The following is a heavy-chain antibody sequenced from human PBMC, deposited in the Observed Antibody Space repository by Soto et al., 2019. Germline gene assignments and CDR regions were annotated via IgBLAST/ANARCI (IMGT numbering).Heavy chain of an antibody. Sequence: VQLLQSGGGLVQPGGSLRLSCEASGFIFATTAMGWVRQAPGKGLEWVSTISGSGVRTYYADSVKGRFTISRGNSKNTPFLQMNSLRADDTAVYFCAAVMGSDYDYVWGSLSFDHWGQGALVTVST. V-gene: IGHV3-23*01. CDR2: ISGSGVRT. CDR1: GFIFATTA. CDR3: AAVMGSDYDYVWGSLSFDH. D-gene: IGHD3-16*01. J-gene: IGHJ4*02.